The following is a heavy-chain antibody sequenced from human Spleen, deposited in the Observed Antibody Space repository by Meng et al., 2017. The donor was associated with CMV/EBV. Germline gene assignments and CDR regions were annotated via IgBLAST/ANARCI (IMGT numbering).Heavy chain of an antibody. CDR3: AKSPSMPTITFFDY. CDR2: ISSSGGST. J-gene: IGHJ4*02. V-gene: IGHV3-23*01. CDR1: GFTFSSYA. Sequence: GGSLRLSCAASGFTFSSYAMSWVRQASGKGLEWVSGISSSGGSTYYADSVKGRFTISRDNSKNTLDLQVNSLRAEDTAVYYCAKSPSMPTITFFDYWGQGTLVTVSS. D-gene: IGHD5-24*01.